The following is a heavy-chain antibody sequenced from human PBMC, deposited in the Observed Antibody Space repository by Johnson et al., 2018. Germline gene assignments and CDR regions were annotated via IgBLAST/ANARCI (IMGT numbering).Heavy chain of an antibody. CDR3: ASSVAPGGMDG. D-gene: IGHD6-19*01. V-gene: IGHV3-48*01. CDR2: ISTSSSTI. J-gene: IGHJ6*02. Sequence: EVQLVETGGGLVQPGGSLRLSCAASGFTFSIYSMNWVRQAPGKGLEWVAYISTSSSTIYYAESVKGRLTISRDKAKNSLYLQMNRLRAEDTGVYYCASSVAPGGMDGWGQGTPVTVSS. CDR1: GFTFSIYS.